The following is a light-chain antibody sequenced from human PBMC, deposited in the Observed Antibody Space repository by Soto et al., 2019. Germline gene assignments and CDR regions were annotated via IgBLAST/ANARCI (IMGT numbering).Light chain of an antibody. CDR2: ENN. Sequence: QSVLTQPPSVSAASGQKVTISCSGRTSNIGNNYVYWYQRLPGTAPKLLIYENNKRASGIPDRFSGSKSGTSATLGITGLQTGDEADYYCGTWDSSLSAGVFGGGTKLTVL. V-gene: IGLV1-51*01. CDR1: TSNIGNNY. J-gene: IGLJ3*02. CDR3: GTWDSSLSAGV.